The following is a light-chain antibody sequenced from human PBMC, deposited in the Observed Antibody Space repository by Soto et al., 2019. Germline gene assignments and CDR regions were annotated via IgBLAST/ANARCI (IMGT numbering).Light chain of an antibody. Sequence: DIQMTQSPSTLSASVGDRVTSTCRASQSISGWLAWYQQKPGKAPKLLIYKASSLESGVPSRFSGSGSGTEFTLTISSLQPDDFATYYCQQYDSLVTFGPGTQVDIK. CDR2: KAS. V-gene: IGKV1-5*03. CDR3: QQYDSLVT. CDR1: QSISGW. J-gene: IGKJ3*01.